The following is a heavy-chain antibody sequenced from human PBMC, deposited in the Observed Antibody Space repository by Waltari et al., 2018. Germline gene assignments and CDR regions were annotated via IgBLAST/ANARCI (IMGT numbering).Heavy chain of an antibody. CDR2: INHSGST. D-gene: IGHD2-15*01. CDR3: AREEVYCSGGSCYSLYGWFDT. Sequence: QEQLKQWGAGLLKPSETLSLTCAVYGGSFSAYYWSWIRQPPGKGLEWIGEINHSGSTNYNPSLKSRVTISVDTSKNQFSLKPSSVTAADTAVYYCAREEVYCSGGSCYSLYGWFDTWGQGTLVTVSS. V-gene: IGHV4-34*01. CDR1: GGSFSAYY. J-gene: IGHJ5*02.